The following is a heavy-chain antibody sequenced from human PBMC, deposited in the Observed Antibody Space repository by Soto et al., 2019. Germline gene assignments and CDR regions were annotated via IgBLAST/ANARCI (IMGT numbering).Heavy chain of an antibody. V-gene: IGHV3-23*01. CDR3: ARDWTGDTCPCLDV. D-gene: IGHD3-3*01. CDR2: FSGSGGST. CDR1: GFTFSNYA. J-gene: IGHJ6*02. Sequence: EVQLLESGGGLVQPGGSLRLSCAAAGFTFSNYALTWVRQSRGKGLEWVSTFSGSGGSTYYADSVRGRFTISRDNSKNTLFLQMNSLRVEDTAIYYCARDWTGDTCPCLDVWGQGTTVSVSS.